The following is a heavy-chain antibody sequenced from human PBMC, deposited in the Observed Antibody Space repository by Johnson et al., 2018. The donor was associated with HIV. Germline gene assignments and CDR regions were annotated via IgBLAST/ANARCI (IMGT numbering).Heavy chain of an antibody. D-gene: IGHD3-10*01. CDR1: GFTVSSNY. CDR2: IYSGGST. V-gene: IGHV3-53*01. J-gene: IGHJ3*02. Sequence: VQLVESGGGLIQPGGSLRLSCAASGFTVSSNYMSWVRQAPGKGLEWVSVIYSGGSTYNADSVKGRFTISRDNSKNTLYLQMNSLRAEDTAVYYCARDRPYYYGSGDAFEIGGQGTMVTVSS. CDR3: ARDRPYYYGSGDAFEI.